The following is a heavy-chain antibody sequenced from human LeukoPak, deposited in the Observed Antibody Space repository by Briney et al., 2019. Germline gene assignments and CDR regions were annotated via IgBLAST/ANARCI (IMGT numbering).Heavy chain of an antibody. Sequence: GGSLRLSCAASGFTFSNYWMSWVRQAPGKGLEWVANIKQDGSETYYVDSVKGRFIISRDNAKNSLYLQMNSLRGEDTAVYYCAREAPAATVVTPYYFGYWGQGTLVTVSS. D-gene: IGHD4-23*01. V-gene: IGHV3-7*01. J-gene: IGHJ4*02. CDR3: AREAPAATVVTPYYFGY. CDR2: IKQDGSET. CDR1: GFTFSNYW.